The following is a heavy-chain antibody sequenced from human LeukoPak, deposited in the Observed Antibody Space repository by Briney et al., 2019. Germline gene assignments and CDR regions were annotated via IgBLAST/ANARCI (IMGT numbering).Heavy chain of an antibody. Sequence: SETLSLTCAVYGGSFSGYFWSWIRQPPGKGLEWIGEINHSGSTNYNPSLKSRVTISVDTSMNQFSLKLSSVTAADTAVYHCARAYSSSWYGHNWFDPWGQGTLVTVSS. CDR1: GGSFSGYF. CDR3: ARAYSSSWYGHNWFDP. D-gene: IGHD6-13*01. V-gene: IGHV4-34*01. J-gene: IGHJ5*02. CDR2: INHSGST.